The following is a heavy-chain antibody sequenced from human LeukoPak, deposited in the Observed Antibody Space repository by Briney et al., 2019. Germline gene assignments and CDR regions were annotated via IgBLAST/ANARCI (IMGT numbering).Heavy chain of an antibody. CDR2: IYYSGST. V-gene: IGHV4-59*01. CDR3: ARGTRGDYVYHRGNVRRIVYYYYMDV. J-gene: IGHJ6*03. CDR1: GGPISSYY. D-gene: IGHD4-17*01. Sequence: SETLLLTCTCSGGPISSYYWSWIRQPPGKGLEWIGYIYYSGSTNYNPSLKSRVTISVDTSKNQFSLKLRSVTAADAAVYYCARGTRGDYVYHRGNVRRIVYYYYMDVWGKGTTVTVSS.